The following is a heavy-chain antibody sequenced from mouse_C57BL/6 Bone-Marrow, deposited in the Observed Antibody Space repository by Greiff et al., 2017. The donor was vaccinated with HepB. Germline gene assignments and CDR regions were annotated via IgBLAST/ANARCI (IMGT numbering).Heavy chain of an antibody. CDR3: ACSHYAYVGASFAY. CDR1: GYTFTSYW. CDR2: IDPNSGGT. V-gene: IGHV1-72*01. D-gene: IGHD2-2*01. J-gene: IGHJ3*01. Sequence: VQLQQPGAELVKPGASVKLSCKASGYTFTSYWMHWVKQRPGRGLEWIGRIDPNSGGTKYNEKFKSKATLTVDKPSSTAYMQLSSLTSEESAVYFYACSHYAYVGASFAYWGQGTLLTVSA.